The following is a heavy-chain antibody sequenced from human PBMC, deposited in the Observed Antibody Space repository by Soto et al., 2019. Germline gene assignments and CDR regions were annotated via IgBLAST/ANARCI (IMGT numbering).Heavy chain of an antibody. CDR1: RGTFSSYA. CDR2: IIPIFGTA. J-gene: IGHJ6*02. Sequence: QVQLVQSGAEVKKPGSSVKVSCKASRGTFSSYAISWVRQAPGQGLEWMGGIIPIFGTANYAQKFQGRVTITADESTSTAYMELSSLRSEDTAVYYCARLFGIQLWSGMDVWGQGTTVTVSS. V-gene: IGHV1-69*12. D-gene: IGHD5-18*01. CDR3: ARLFGIQLWSGMDV.